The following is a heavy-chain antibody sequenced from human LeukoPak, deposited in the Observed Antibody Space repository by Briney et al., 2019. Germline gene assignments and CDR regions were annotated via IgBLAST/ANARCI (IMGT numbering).Heavy chain of an antibody. CDR1: GGSISSSSYS. J-gene: IGHJ4*02. Sequence: PSETLSLACTVSGGSISSSSYSWGWIRQPPGKGLKWIGSIYYSGSTYYNPSLKSRVTISVDTSKNQFSLKLSSVTAADTAVYYCARQLGYCSSTSCYADKVDYWGQGTLVTVSS. CDR3: ARQLGYCSSTSCYADKVDY. D-gene: IGHD2-2*01. V-gene: IGHV4-39*01. CDR2: IYYSGST.